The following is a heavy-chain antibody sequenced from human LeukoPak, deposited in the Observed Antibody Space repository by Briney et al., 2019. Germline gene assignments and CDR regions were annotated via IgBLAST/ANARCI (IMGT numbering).Heavy chain of an antibody. J-gene: IGHJ4*02. CDR2: ISGSGGNT. V-gene: IGHV3-23*01. CDR3: AKWPRYCSGGSCSSGHFDY. D-gene: IGHD2-15*01. CDR1: GFTFSSYA. Sequence: GGSLRLSCAASGFTFSSYAMSWVRQAPGKGLEWVSGISGSGGNTYFADSVKGRCAISRDNSRNTLFLQMNSLRAEDTAVYYCAKWPRYCSGGSCSSGHFDYWGQGTLVTVSS.